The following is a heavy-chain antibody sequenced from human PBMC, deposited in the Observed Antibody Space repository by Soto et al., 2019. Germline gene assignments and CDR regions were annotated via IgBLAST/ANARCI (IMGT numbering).Heavy chain of an antibody. D-gene: IGHD6-6*01. CDR3: ARIDRITVRPSPDV. Sequence: VESLKVSCKGSGYSFTSYWISWVRQMPGKGLEWMGRIDPSDSYTNYSPSFQGHVTISADKSISTAYLQWSSLKASDTAMYYCARIDRITVRPSPDVWGQGTTVTVSS. J-gene: IGHJ6*02. CDR1: GYSFTSYW. CDR2: IDPSDSYT. V-gene: IGHV5-10-1*01.